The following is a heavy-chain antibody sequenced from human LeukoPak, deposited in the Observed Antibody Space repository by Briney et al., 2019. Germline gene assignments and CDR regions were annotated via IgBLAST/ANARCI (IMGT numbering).Heavy chain of an antibody. V-gene: IGHV4-61*02. CDR2: IYTSGST. CDR3: ASLYSSSWPDAFDI. Sequence: SETLSLTCTVSGGSISSGSYYWGWIRQPAGKGLEWIGRIYTSGSTNYNPSLKSRVTISVDTSKNQFSLKLSSVTAADTAVYYCASLYSSSWPDAFDIWGQGTMVTVSS. D-gene: IGHD6-13*01. J-gene: IGHJ3*02. CDR1: GGSISSGSYY.